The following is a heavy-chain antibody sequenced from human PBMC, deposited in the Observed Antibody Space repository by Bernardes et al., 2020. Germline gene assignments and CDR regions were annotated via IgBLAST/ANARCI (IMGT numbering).Heavy chain of an antibody. CDR1: GYTFTSYG. Sequence: ASVKVSCKASGYTFTSYGISWVRQAPGQGLEWMGWISAYNGNTNYAQKLQGRVTMTTDTSTSTAYMELRSLRSDDTAVYYCARDLSLRDSSGYYPPYYFDYWGQGTLVTVSS. D-gene: IGHD3-22*01. CDR2: ISAYNGNT. CDR3: ARDLSLRDSSGYYPPYYFDY. J-gene: IGHJ4*02. V-gene: IGHV1-18*01.